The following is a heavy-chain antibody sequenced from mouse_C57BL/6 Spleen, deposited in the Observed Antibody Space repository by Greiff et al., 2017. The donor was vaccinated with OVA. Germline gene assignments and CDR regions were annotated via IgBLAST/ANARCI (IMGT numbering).Heavy chain of an antibody. Sequence: GGGLVQPKGSLKLSCAASGFSFNNYAMHWVRQAPGKGLEWVARIRSKSNNYATYYADSVKDRFTISRDDSESMLYLQMNNLKTEDTAMYYSVRGEFDYWGQGTTLTVSS. CDR3: VRGEFDY. J-gene: IGHJ2*01. CDR1: GFSFNNYA. V-gene: IGHV10-1*01. CDR2: IRSKSNNYAT.